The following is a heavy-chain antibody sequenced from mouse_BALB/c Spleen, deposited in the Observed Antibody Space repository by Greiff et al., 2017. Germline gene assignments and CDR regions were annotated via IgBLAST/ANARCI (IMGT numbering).Heavy chain of an antibody. CDR1: GYSITSDYA. D-gene: IGHD1-1*01. V-gene: IGHV3-2*02. CDR2: ISYSGST. Sequence: DVQLQESGPGLVKPSQSLSLTCTVTGYSITSDYAWTWIRQFPGNKLEWMGYISYSGSTSYNPSLNSRISITRDTSKNQCFLQLNSVTTEDTATYYCARRRYYGSSSYWYFDVWGAGTTVTVSA. J-gene: IGHJ1*01. CDR3: ARRRYYGSSSYWYFDV.